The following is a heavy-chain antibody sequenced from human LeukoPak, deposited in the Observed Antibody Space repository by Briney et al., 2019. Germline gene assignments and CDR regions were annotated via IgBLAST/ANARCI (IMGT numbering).Heavy chain of an antibody. V-gene: IGHV3-66*01. CDR2: IYSGGST. CDR1: GFTVSSNY. J-gene: IGHJ4*02. D-gene: IGHD4-17*01. Sequence: GGSLRLSCAASGFTVSSNYMSWVRQAPGKGPEWVSVIYSGGSTYYADSVKGRFTISRDNSKNTLYLQMNSLRAEDTAVYYCARVSTVTAYDYWGQGTLVTVSS. CDR3: ARVSTVTAYDY.